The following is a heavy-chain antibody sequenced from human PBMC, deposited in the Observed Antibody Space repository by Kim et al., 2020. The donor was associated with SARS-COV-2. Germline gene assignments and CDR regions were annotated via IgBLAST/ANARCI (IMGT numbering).Heavy chain of an antibody. Sequence: SETLSLTCAVSGGSISSSNWWSWVRQPPGKGLEWSGEIYHSGSTNYNPSLKSRVTISVDKSKNQFSLKLSSVTAAATAVYYYARERMGIGNWGKSSSWLTPGGLFDTWGQGTQGTVSS. CDR3: ARERMGIGNWGKSSSWLTPGGLFDT. D-gene: IGHD6-13*01. CDR1: GGSISSSNW. J-gene: IGHJ5*02. V-gene: IGHV4-4*02. CDR2: IYHSGST.